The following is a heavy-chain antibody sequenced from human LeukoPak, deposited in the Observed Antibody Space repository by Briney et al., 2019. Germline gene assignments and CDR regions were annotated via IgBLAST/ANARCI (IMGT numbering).Heavy chain of an antibody. D-gene: IGHD5/OR15-5a*01. V-gene: IGHV4-59*01. Sequence: PSETLSLTCTVSGGSISSYYWSWIRQPPGKGLEWIGYIYYSGSTNYNPSLKSRVTISVDTSKNQFSLKLSSVTAADTAVYYCARDLSGPNWFDPWGQGTLVTVSS. CDR3: ARDLSGPNWFDP. CDR1: GGSISSYY. CDR2: IYYSGST. J-gene: IGHJ5*02.